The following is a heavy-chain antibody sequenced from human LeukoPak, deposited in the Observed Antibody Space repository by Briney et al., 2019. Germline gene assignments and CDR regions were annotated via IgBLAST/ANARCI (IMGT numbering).Heavy chain of an antibody. D-gene: IGHD6-19*01. CDR1: GFTFSSYG. V-gene: IGHV3-33*01. CDR2: IWFDGNKK. CDR3: ARDPGWGLLDV. J-gene: IGHJ6*04. Sequence: GGSLRLSCAASGFTFSSYGMHWVRQAPGKGLEWVAVIWFDGNKKFYGDSVKGRFTISRDNSQNTLYLQMSRLGPEDTAVYYCARDPGWGLLDVWGKGTTVTVSS.